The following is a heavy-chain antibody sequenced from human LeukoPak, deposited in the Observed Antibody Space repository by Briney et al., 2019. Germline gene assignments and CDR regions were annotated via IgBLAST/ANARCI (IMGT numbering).Heavy chain of an antibody. Sequence: SVKVSCKASGGTFSSYAISWVRQAPGQGLEWMGGIIPIFGTANYAQKFQGRVTIIADESTSTAYMELSSLRSEDTAVYYCARVRYSSGYIFDYWGQGTLVTVSS. CDR2: IIPIFGTA. D-gene: IGHD5-18*01. V-gene: IGHV1-69*13. CDR1: GGTFSSYA. CDR3: ARVRYSSGYIFDY. J-gene: IGHJ4*02.